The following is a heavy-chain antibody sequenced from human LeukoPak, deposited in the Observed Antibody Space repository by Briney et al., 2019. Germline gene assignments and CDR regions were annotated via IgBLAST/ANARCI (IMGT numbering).Heavy chain of an antibody. V-gene: IGHV4-38-2*02. CDR1: DYSISSGYY. CDR2: IYDSGST. D-gene: IGHD3-10*01. Sequence: SETLSLTCTVSDYSISSGYYWGWIRQPPGKGLEWIGSIYDSGSTYYNPSLKSRVSISLDTSKNHFSLRLRSVTAADTAVYYCARLTKNDSGSFRFGKKKRGYMDVWGKGTTVTISS. J-gene: IGHJ6*03. CDR3: ARLTKNDSGSFRFGKKKRGYMDV.